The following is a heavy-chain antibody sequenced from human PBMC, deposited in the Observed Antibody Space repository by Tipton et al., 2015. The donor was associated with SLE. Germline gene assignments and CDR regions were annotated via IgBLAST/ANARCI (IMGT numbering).Heavy chain of an antibody. CDR2: IYHSGST. J-gene: IGHJ4*02. V-gene: IGHV4-38-2*02. CDR3: ARGLIASRPPYFDS. CDR1: GDTISDHY. D-gene: IGHD6-6*01. Sequence: TLSLTCTVSGDTISDHYWTWIRQPPGKGLEWIGSIYHSGSTYYNPSLKSRVNTSVGMSKNKFSLKMTSVTAADTAVYYCARGLIASRPPYFDSWGQGTLVIVSS.